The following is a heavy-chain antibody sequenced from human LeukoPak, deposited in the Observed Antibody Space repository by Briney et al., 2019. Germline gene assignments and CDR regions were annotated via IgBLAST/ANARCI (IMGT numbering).Heavy chain of an antibody. CDR2: IKQDGSEK. D-gene: IGHD1-26*01. J-gene: IGHJ6*03. V-gene: IGHV3-7*03. Sequence: SGGSLRLSCAASGFTFSSYWMSWVRQAPGKGLEWVANIKQDGSEKYYVDSVKGRFTISRDNAKNSLYLQMNSLRAEDTAVYYCARGLSVGATSRLYYYYMDVWGKGTTVTVSS. CDR3: ARGLSVGATSRLYYYYMDV. CDR1: GFTFSSYW.